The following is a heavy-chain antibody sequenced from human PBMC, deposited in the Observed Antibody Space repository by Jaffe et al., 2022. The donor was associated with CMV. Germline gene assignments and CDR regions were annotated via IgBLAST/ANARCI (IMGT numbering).Heavy chain of an antibody. J-gene: IGHJ4*02. CDR3: ARDRHAAKYYDFWSGYYGITPLIDY. CDR2: ISAYNGNT. CDR1: GYTFTSYG. V-gene: IGHV1-18*04. Sequence: QVQLVQSGAEVKKPGASVKVSCKASGYTFTSYGISWVRQAPGQGLEWMGWISAYNGNTNYAQKLQGRVTMTTDTSTSTAYMELRSLRSDDTAVYYCARDRHAAKYYDFWSGYYGITPLIDYWGQGTLVTVSS. D-gene: IGHD3-3*01.